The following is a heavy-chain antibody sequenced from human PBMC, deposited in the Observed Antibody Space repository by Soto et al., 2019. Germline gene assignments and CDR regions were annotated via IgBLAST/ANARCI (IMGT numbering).Heavy chain of an antibody. V-gene: IGHV4-34*01. Sequence: PSETLSLTCAVYGGSFSGYYWSWIRQPPGKGLEWIGEINHSGSTNYNPSLKSRVTISVDTSKNQFSLKLSSVTAADTAVYYCAIAGYSSGSRGAFDIWGQGTMVTVSS. D-gene: IGHD2-15*01. J-gene: IGHJ3*02. CDR1: GGSFSGYY. CDR2: INHSGST. CDR3: AIAGYSSGSRGAFDI.